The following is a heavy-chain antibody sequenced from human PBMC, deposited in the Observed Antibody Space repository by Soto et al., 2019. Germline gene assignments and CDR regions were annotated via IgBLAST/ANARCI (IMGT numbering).Heavy chain of an antibody. V-gene: IGHV3-30*18. CDR2: ISYDGSNK. CDR3: ANARTGKGIAAAGTYYYYGMDV. J-gene: IGHJ6*02. CDR1: GFTFSSYG. Sequence: PGGSLRLSCAASGFTFSSYGMHWVRQAPGKGLEWVAVISYDGSNKYYADSVKGRFTISRDNSKNTLYLQMNSLRAEDTAVYYCANARTGKGIAAAGTYYYYGMDVWGQGTTVTVSS. D-gene: IGHD6-13*01.